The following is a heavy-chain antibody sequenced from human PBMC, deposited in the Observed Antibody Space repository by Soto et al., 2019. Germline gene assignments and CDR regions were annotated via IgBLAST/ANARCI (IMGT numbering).Heavy chain of an antibody. CDR2: ISGSGGST. Sequence: GGSLRLSCAASGFTFSSYSMSWVRQAPGKGLEWVSAISGSGGSTYYADSVKGRFTISRDNSKNTLYLQMNSLRAEDTAVYYCTKASGRVLLWFGCQDTDSHCMDVWGQGTMVTVSS. CDR3: TKASGRVLLWFGCQDTDSHCMDV. J-gene: IGHJ6*02. D-gene: IGHD3-10*01. CDR1: GFTFSSYS. V-gene: IGHV3-23*01.